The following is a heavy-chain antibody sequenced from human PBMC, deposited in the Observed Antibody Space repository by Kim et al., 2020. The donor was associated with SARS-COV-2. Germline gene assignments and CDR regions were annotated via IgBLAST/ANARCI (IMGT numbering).Heavy chain of an antibody. CDR1: GYTFTSYG. D-gene: IGHD3-22*01. CDR3: ARDDYYDSSGQAVMDPYFDY. V-gene: IGHV1-18*04. J-gene: IGHJ4*02. Sequence: ASVKVSCKASGYTFTSYGISWVRQAPGQGLEWMGWISAYNGNTNYAQKLQGRVTMTTDTSTSTAYMELRSLRSDDTAVYYCARDDYYDSSGQAVMDPYFDYWGQGTLVTVSS. CDR2: ISAYNGNT.